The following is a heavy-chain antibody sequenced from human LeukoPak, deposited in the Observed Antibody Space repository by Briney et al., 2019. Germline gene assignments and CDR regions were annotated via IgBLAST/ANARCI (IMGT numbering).Heavy chain of an antibody. J-gene: IGHJ6*02. CDR3: ARHDRVYYYGMDV. CDR1: GGSISSSSCY. D-gene: IGHD3-22*01. Sequence: KPSETLSLTCTVSGGSISSSSCYWGWIRQPPGKGLEWIGSIYYSGSTYYNPSLKGRVTISVDTSKNQFSLKLSSVTAADTAVYYCARHDRVYYYGMDVWGQGTTVTVSS. V-gene: IGHV4-39*01. CDR2: IYYSGST.